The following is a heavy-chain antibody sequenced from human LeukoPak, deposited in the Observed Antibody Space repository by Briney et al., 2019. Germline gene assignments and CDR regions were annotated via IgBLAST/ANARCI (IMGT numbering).Heavy chain of an antibody. CDR1: GYTLTELS. CDR3: ATANRWQSMPVDY. D-gene: IGHD2-15*01. V-gene: IGHV1-24*01. J-gene: IGHJ4*02. Sequence: ASVKVSCKVSGYTLTELSMHWVRQAPGKGLEWMGGFDPEDGETIYAQKFQGRVTITEGTSTDTAYMELSRLRSEDTAVYYCATANRWQSMPVDYWGQGTLVTVSS. CDR2: FDPEDGET.